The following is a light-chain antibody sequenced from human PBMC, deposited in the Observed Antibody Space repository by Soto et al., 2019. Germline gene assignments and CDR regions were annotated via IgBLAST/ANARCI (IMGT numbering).Light chain of an antibody. V-gene: IGKV1-9*01. CDR3: QQCNSYPIT. CDR1: QSISSN. Sequence: DIQLTQSPFFLSASLLYRFTIPFRASQSISSNLAWYQQKPGKAPKLLIYAASTLQSGVPSRFSGSGSGTEFTLTISSLQPEDFATYYCQQCNSYPITFGQGTKVDI. J-gene: IGKJ1*01. CDR2: AAS.